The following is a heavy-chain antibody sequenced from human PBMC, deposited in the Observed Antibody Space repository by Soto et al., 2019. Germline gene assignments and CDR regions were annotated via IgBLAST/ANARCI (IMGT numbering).Heavy chain of an antibody. Sequence: QVQLQESGPGLVKPSETLSLTCTVSGGSISSYYWSWIRQPPGKGLEWIGYIYYSGSTNYNPSLKSRVTISVDTSKDPFSLKLSSVTAADTAVYYCASYDFWSGYFFDYWGQGTLVTVSS. CDR3: ASYDFWSGYFFDY. CDR1: GGSISSYY. D-gene: IGHD3-3*01. J-gene: IGHJ4*02. CDR2: IYYSGST. V-gene: IGHV4-59*01.